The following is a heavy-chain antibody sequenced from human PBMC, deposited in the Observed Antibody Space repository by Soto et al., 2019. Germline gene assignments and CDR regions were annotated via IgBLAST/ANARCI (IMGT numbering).Heavy chain of an antibody. J-gene: IGHJ5*02. V-gene: IGHV1-69*13. Sequence: SVKVSCKASGGTFSSYAISWVRQAPGQGLEWMGGIIPIFGTANYAQKFQGRVTITADESTSTAYMELSSLRSEDTAVYYCARSDCGGDCYSKWFDPWGQGTLVTVSS. CDR2: IIPIFGTA. CDR3: ARSDCGGDCYSKWFDP. D-gene: IGHD2-21*02. CDR1: GGTFSSYA.